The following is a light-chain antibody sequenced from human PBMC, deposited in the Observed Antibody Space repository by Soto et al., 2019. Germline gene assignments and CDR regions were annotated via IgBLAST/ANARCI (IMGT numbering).Light chain of an antibody. CDR2: DAS. Sequence: EIVLTQSPGTLSLSPGERATLSCRASQSVSSSSYLAWYQQKPGQAPRLLIYDASSRATGIPDRFSGSGSGTDFTLTISGLDPEDFAVYYCQQYGNSPITFGQGTRLEIK. J-gene: IGKJ5*01. CDR1: QSVSSSSY. V-gene: IGKV3-20*01. CDR3: QQYGNSPIT.